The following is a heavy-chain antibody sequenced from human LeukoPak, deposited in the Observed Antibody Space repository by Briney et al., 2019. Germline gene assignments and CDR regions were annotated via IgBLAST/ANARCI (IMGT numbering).Heavy chain of an antibody. CDR2: IYYSGST. D-gene: IGHD6-19*01. CDR1: GDSITSSSSY. Sequence: PSETLSLTCTVSGDSITSSSSYWGWIRQPPGKGLEWIGGIYYSGSTYYNPSLKSRVTISVDRSKNQFSLEVNSVTAADTAVYYCARSSGWTLDSWGQGTLVTVSS. V-gene: IGHV4-39*01. CDR3: ARSSGWTLDS. J-gene: IGHJ4*02.